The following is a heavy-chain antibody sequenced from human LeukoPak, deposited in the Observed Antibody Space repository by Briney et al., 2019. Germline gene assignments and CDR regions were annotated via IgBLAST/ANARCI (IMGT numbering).Heavy chain of an antibody. D-gene: IGHD4-23*01. V-gene: IGHV3-33*08. CDR3: ARGRGGDYGGNSGHFDY. CDR2: IWYDGSNE. CDR1: GFPFSSYA. J-gene: IGHJ4*02. Sequence: GSLRLSCAASGFPFSSYAMSWVRQAPGKGLEWVAVIWYDGSNEYYADSVKGQFTISRDNSKNTLYLQMNSLRAEDTAVYYCARGRGGDYGGNSGHFDYWGQGTLVTVSS.